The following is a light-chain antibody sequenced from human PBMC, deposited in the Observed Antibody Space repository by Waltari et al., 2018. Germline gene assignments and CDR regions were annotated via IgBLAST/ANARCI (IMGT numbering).Light chain of an antibody. CDR2: DVN. CDR3: CSYAGSYTFV. J-gene: IGLJ1*01. Sequence: QSALTQPRSVSGSPGQSVTISCTATSSDVGRFDYVSWFQQYPGKAPKLMIYDVNKRPSGVPHRVSGSKAGNTASLTISGLQAEDEADYYCCSYAGSYTFVFGTGTKVTVL. V-gene: IGLV2-11*01. CDR1: SSDVGRFDY.